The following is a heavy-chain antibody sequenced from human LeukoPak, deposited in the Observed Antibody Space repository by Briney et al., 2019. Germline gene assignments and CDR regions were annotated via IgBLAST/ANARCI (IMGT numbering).Heavy chain of an antibody. CDR2: ITAIASME. D-gene: IGHD1-26*01. J-gene: IGHJ4*02. Sequence: GGSLRLSCVASGFSFSVYELGWVRQAPGKGLEWVSSITAIASMEYYADSVKRRFTISRDNAKNSLYLQLNSLRAEDTEVYLCIRQKNRDLGGEAIVGGDPYDLWGQGTLVTVSS. CDR3: IRQKNRDLGGEAIVGGDPYDL. V-gene: IGHV3-48*03. CDR1: GFSFSVYE.